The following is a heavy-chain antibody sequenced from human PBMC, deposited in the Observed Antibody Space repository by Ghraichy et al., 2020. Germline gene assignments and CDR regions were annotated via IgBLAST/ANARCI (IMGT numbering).Heavy chain of an antibody. D-gene: IGHD5-12*01. CDR2: MYSGGTT. CDR1: GFTVSSNY. CDR3: ARGLADMVGGALEAFDI. J-gene: IGHJ3*02. V-gene: IGHV3-53*01. Sequence: GGSLRLSCAASGFTVSSNYMSWVRQAPGKGLEWVSVMYSGGTTHYADSVRGRYIISRDDSTYMVFLQMNSLRADDTAVYYCARGLADMVGGALEAFDIWGQGIMVTVSS.